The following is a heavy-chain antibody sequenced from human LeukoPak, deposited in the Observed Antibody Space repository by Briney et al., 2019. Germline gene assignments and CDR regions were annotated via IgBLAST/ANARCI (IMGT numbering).Heavy chain of an antibody. CDR1: GFTFSSYA. V-gene: IGHV3-30*04. D-gene: IGHD3-10*01. CDR3: ARGYYGSGSWLDY. Sequence: GRSLRLSCAASGFTFSSYAMHWVRQAPGKGLEWVAVISYDGSNKYYADSVKGRFTISRDNSKNTLYLQMNSPRAEDTAVYYCARGYYGSGSWLDYWGQGTLVTVSS. CDR2: ISYDGSNK. J-gene: IGHJ4*02.